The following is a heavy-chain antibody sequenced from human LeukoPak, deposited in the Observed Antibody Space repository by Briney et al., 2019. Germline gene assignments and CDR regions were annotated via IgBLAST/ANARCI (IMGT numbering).Heavy chain of an antibody. CDR1: GFTVSSNY. J-gene: IGHJ4*02. CDR2: IYSGGRP. D-gene: IGHD3-10*02. Sequence: GGSLRLSCAASGFTVSSNYMSWVRQAPGKGLEWVSVIYSGGRPSYADSVKGRFTMSRDNSKNTVYLQMNSLGAEDTAVYYCARMLGGGYTGLFDCWGQGTLVTVSS. CDR3: ARMLGGGYTGLFDC. V-gene: IGHV3-53*01.